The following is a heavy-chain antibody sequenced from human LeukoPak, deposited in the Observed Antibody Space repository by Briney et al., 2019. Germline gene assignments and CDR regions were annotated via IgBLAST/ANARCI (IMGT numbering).Heavy chain of an antibody. CDR2: ISSSSSYI. Sequence: PSETLRLSCAASGFTFSSYSMNWVRQAPGKGLEWVSSISSSSSYIYYADSVRGRFTISRDNAKNSLYLQMNSLRAEDTAVYYCARDARYCSGGSCCDYWGQGTLVTVSS. V-gene: IGHV3-21*01. CDR1: GFTFSSYS. D-gene: IGHD2-15*01. J-gene: IGHJ4*02. CDR3: ARDARYCSGGSCCDY.